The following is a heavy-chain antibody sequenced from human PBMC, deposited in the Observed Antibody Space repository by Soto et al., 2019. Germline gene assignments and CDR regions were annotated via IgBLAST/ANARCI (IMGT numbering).Heavy chain of an antibody. D-gene: IGHD3-9*01. V-gene: IGHV3-74*01. J-gene: IGHJ3*02. Sequence: EVQVVESGGDLVQPGGSLRLSCAASGFSFSNYWMHWVRQAPGKGLVWVSRVNNDGRDTIYADSVMGRFTVSRDKAKNTLFLQMNSLRIDDTAMYYCARGSVDHAFDIWGQGTMVTVSS. CDR1: GFSFSNYW. CDR2: VNNDGRDT. CDR3: ARGSVDHAFDI.